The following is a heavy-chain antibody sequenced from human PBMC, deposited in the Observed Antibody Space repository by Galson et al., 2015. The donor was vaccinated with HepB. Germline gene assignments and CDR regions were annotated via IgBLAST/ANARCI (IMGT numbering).Heavy chain of an antibody. CDR1: GFTFSSYA. Sequence: SLRLSRAASGFTFSSYAMSWVRQAPGKGLEWVSAISGSGGSTYYADSVKGRFTISRDNSKNTLYLQMNSLRAEDTAVYYCAKGGHDSSGYLGYWGQGTLVTVSS. CDR3: AKGGHDSSGYLGY. D-gene: IGHD3-22*01. CDR2: ISGSGGST. V-gene: IGHV3-23*01. J-gene: IGHJ4*02.